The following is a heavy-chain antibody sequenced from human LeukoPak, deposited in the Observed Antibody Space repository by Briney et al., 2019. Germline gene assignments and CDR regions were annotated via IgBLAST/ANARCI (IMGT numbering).Heavy chain of an antibody. CDR3: ARGHRLVGATSIDYFDY. CDR2: VTAYKGNT. J-gene: IGHJ4*02. Sequence: ASVKISCKXSAYTLNSYGISWMRQAPGQGLELMGWVTAYKGNTNYPQKIQGRASMSTDTSTSTAYMELRSLRSDDTAVYYCARGHRLVGATSIDYFDYWGQGTLVTVSS. D-gene: IGHD1-26*01. CDR1: AYTLNSYG. V-gene: IGHV1-18*01.